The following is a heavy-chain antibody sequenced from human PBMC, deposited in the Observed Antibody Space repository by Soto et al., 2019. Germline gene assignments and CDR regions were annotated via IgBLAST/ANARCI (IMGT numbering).Heavy chain of an antibody. J-gene: IGHJ4*02. CDR2: IKQDGSEK. Sequence: EVQLVESGGNLVQPGGSLRVSCAASGFSTSNYWMSWVRQAPGKGLEWVANIKQDGSEKNYVDSVKGRFIISRDNAKNSLYLQINSLRAEDTAVYYCARGLRFLQYWGQGTLVTVSS. V-gene: IGHV3-7*01. CDR1: GFSTSNYW. CDR3: ARGLRFLQY. D-gene: IGHD3-3*01.